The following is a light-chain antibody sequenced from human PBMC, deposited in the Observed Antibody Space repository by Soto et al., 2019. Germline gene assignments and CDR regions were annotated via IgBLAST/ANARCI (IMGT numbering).Light chain of an antibody. CDR2: RVS. J-gene: IGKJ1*01. CDR1: QTVSSD. CDR3: KQYNNWRT. Sequence: EIVMTQSPATLSVSPGERATLSCRASQTVSSDLAWYQQKPGQAPRLLIHRVSTRATGIPARFSGGGSGTEFTLTISSLQSEDSAIYYCKQYNNWRTFGQGTKVEIK. V-gene: IGKV3-15*01.